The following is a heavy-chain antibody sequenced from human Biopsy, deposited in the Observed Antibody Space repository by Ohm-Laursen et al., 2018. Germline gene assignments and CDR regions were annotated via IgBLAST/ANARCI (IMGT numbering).Heavy chain of an antibody. D-gene: IGHD3-10*01. V-gene: IGHV3-33*01. Sequence: SLRLSCAASGFKFDNYGMNWVRQAPGKGLEWVAVIWYDGSDKYYVDSVKGRFTISRDNAKNSLYLQMNSLRAEDTAVYYCARSRGSSGIATIYYYGMDVWGQGTTVTVSS. CDR2: IWYDGSDK. J-gene: IGHJ6*02. CDR3: ARSRGSSGIATIYYYGMDV. CDR1: GFKFDNYG.